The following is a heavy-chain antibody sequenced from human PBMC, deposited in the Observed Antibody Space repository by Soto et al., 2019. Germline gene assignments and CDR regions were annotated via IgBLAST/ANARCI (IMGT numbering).Heavy chain of an antibody. J-gene: IGHJ6*02. CDR2: INPSGGST. CDR3: ARDYDFWSGYSQFRDHGMYV. Sequence: ASVKVSCKASGYTFTSYYMHWVRQAPGQGLEWMGIINPSGGSTSYAQKFQGRVTMTRDTSTSTVYMELSSLRSEDTAVYYCARDYDFWSGYSQFRDHGMYVWGQGTTVTVS. V-gene: IGHV1-46*01. CDR1: GYTFTSYY. D-gene: IGHD3-3*01.